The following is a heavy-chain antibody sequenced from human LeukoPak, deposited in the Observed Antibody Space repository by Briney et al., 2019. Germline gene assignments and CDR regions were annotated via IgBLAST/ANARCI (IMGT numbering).Heavy chain of an antibody. V-gene: IGHV4-4*07. Sequence: PSETLSLTCTVSGGSISSYYWSWIRQPAGKGLEWIGRIYTSGSTNYNPSLKSRVTMSVDTSKNQFSLKLSSVTAADTAVYYCAGPFVWGSHLNFDYWGQGTLVTVSS. CDR3: AGPFVWGSHLNFDY. CDR1: GGSISSYY. D-gene: IGHD3-16*01. J-gene: IGHJ4*02. CDR2: IYTSGST.